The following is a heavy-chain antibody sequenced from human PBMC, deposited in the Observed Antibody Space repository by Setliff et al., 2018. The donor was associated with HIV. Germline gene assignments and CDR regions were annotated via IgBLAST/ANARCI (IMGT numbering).Heavy chain of an antibody. CDR2: IYHVGTT. CDR1: GYSISNGYN. V-gene: IGHV4-38-2*01. D-gene: IGHD3-10*01. Sequence: SETLSLTCAVSGYSISNGYNWGWIRQSPEKGLEWIANIYHVGTTFYNPSLKSRASISVDTSKSHFSLNLSSVTAADTAVYYCVTTGYKYGRNNFDYWGQGILVTVSS. J-gene: IGHJ4*02. CDR3: VTTGYKYGRNNFDY.